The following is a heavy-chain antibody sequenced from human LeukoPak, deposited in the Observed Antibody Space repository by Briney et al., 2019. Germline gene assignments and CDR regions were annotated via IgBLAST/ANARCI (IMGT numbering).Heavy chain of an antibody. J-gene: IGHJ1*01. CDR1: GFTFSSYW. CDR2: IKSDGST. V-gene: IGHV3-74*01. D-gene: IGHD3-22*01. CDR3: ARAPSEIGGYYPEYFRH. Sequence: GRSLRLSCAASGFTFSSYWMHWVRQAPAKGLVWVSRIKSDGSTNYADSVKGRFTISRDNAKNTVSLQMNSLRPEDTGVYYCARAPSEIGGYYPEYFRHWGQGTLVTVSS.